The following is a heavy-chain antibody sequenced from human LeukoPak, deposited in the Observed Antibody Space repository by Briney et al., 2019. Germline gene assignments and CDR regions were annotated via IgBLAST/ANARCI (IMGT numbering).Heavy chain of an antibody. CDR1: GGSFSGYY. V-gene: IGHV4-34*01. J-gene: IGHJ5*02. D-gene: IGHD3-22*01. Sequence: SETLSLTCAVYGGSFSGYYWSWIRQPPGKGLEWIGEINHSGSTNYNPSLKSRVTISVDTSKNQFSLKLSSVTAADTAVYYCARGPGRAPVERDSSGYYQNWFDPWGQGILVTVSS. CDR2: INHSGST. CDR3: ARGPGRAPVERDSSGYYQNWFDP.